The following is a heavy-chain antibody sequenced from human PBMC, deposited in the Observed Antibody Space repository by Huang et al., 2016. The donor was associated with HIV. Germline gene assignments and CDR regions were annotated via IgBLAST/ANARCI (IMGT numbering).Heavy chain of an antibody. V-gene: IGHV3-23*01. CDR3: AKVPTVVTFH. CDR1: RFTFSTSA. Sequence: DVQLLESGGAFVQPGGSLRLSCAASRFTFSTSAMRWVRQAQGKGLEWVSAISGSGDKTYYADSVKGRFTISRDNSKNTLFLQMNSLRAEDTAVYYCAKVPTVVTFHWGQGTLVTVSS. D-gene: IGHD2-21*02. J-gene: IGHJ4*02. CDR2: ISGSGDKT.